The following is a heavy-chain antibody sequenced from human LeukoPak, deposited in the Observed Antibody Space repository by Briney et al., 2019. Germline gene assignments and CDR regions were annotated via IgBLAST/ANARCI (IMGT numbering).Heavy chain of an antibody. J-gene: IGHJ4*02. CDR3: ARNFLTGNDY. CDR2: ISGSGGNT. V-gene: IGHV3-23*01. D-gene: IGHD3-9*01. CDR1: GFTFSNYA. Sequence: PGGSLRLSCAASGFTFSNYAMSWVRQAPGKGLEWVSAISGSGGNTYYADSVKGRFTISRDNSKNTLYLQMNSLRAEDTAVYYCARNFLTGNDYWGQGTLVTVSS.